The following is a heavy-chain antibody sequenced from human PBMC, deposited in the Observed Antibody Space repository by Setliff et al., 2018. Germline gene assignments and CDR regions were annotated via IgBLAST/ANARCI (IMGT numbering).Heavy chain of an antibody. Sequence: GASVKVSCKASGGTFSSYAISWVRQAPGQGLEWMGGIIPIFGTASYAQKFQGRVTITADESTSTAYMELSSLRSEDTAVYYCARGLIVLPGPSGDMGYFDYWGQGTLVTVSS. CDR1: GGTFSSYA. CDR3: ARGLIVLPGPSGDMGYFDY. J-gene: IGHJ4*02. CDR2: IIPIFGTA. D-gene: IGHD2-8*01. V-gene: IGHV1-69*13.